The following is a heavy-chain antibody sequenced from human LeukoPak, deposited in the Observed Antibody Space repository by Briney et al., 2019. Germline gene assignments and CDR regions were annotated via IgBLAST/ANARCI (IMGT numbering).Heavy chain of an antibody. Sequence: PGGSLRLSCAASGFTLSSYWMSWVRQAPGKGLEWVANIKQDGSEKYYVDSVKGRFTISRDNAKNSLYLQMNSLRAEDTAVYYCARDASYYDYVWGSYSNYYYGMDVWGQGTTVTVSS. J-gene: IGHJ6*02. V-gene: IGHV3-7*01. CDR2: IKQDGSEK. CDR1: GFTLSSYW. CDR3: ARDASYYDYVWGSYSNYYYGMDV. D-gene: IGHD3-16*01.